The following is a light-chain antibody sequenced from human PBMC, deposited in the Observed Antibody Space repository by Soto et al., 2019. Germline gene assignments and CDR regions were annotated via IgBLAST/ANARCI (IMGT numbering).Light chain of an antibody. CDR2: DVS. CDR1: SSDVGGYNY. J-gene: IGLJ1*01. Sequence: QSVLTQPASVSGSPGQSITISCTGTSSDVGGYNYVSWYQQYLGKAPKLMIYDVSNRPSGVSNRFSGSKSGNTASLTISGLQAEDEADYYCSSYTISNTLVFGSGTKVTVL. CDR3: SSYTISNTLV. V-gene: IGLV2-14*01.